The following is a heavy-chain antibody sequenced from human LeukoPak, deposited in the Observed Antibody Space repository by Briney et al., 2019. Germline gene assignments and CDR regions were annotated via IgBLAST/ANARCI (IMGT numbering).Heavy chain of an antibody. J-gene: IGHJ4*02. V-gene: IGHV3-23*01. Sequence: GGSLRLSCEASGFIFSSYVMGWVRQAPGKGLEWVSSISVGGGDTFTADSVKGRFTISRDNSKNTLYLQMNSLRAEDTAVYYCARAPGIAVAGTYFDYWGQGTLVTVSS. CDR1: GFIFSSYV. D-gene: IGHD6-19*01. CDR2: ISVGGGDT. CDR3: ARAPGIAVAGTYFDY.